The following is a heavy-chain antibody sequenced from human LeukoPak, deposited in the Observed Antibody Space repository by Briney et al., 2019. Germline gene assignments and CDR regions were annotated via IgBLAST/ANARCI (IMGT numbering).Heavy chain of an antibody. CDR2: IYTSGST. J-gene: IGHJ6*03. CDR3: ARGYYYYMDV. CDR1: GDSISSYY. V-gene: IGHV4-4*09. Sequence: SETLSLTCTVSGDSISSYYWSWIRQPPGKGLEWIGYIYTSGSTNYNPSLKSRVTISVDTSKNQFSLKLTSVTAADTAVYYCARGYYYYMDVWGKGTTVTVSS.